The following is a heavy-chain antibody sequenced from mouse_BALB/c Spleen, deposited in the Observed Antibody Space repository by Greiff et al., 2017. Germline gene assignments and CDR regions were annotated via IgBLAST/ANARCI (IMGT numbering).Heavy chain of an antibody. CDR3: AREGGSTMIMDY. V-gene: IGHV5-6-5*01. D-gene: IGHD2-4*01. Sequence: DVMLVESGGGLVKPGGSLKLSCAASGFTFSSYAMSWVRQTPEKRLEWVASISSGGSTYYPDSVKGRFTISRDNARNILYLQMSSLRSEDMAMYYCAREGGSTMIMDYWGQGTSVTVSS. CDR1: GFTFSSYA. J-gene: IGHJ4*01. CDR2: ISSGGST.